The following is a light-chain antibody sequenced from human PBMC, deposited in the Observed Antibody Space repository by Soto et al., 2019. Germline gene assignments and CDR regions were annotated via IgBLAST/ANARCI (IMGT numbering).Light chain of an antibody. V-gene: IGLV1-44*01. Sequence: QSVLTQPPSASGTPGQRVTISCSGSSSNIGSNTVNWYQQLPGTAPKLLIYNDYQRPSGVPDRFSGSKSGTSASLAISGLHSEDEADYSCASWDDSLNGFVVFGGGTQLTVL. J-gene: IGLJ2*01. CDR1: SSNIGSNT. CDR2: NDY. CDR3: ASWDDSLNGFVV.